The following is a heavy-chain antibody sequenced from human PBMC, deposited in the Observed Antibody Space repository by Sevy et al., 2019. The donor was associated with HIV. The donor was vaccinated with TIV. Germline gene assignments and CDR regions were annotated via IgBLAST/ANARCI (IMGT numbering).Heavy chain of an antibody. CDR3: ARSGAAVVVPAAIDGVDY. CDR1: GGSFSGYY. J-gene: IGHJ4*02. CDR2: INHSGST. D-gene: IGHD2-2*01. V-gene: IGHV4-34*01. Sequence: SETLSLTCAVYGGSFSGYYWSWIRQPPGKGLEWIGEINHSGSTNYNPSLKSRVTISVDTSKNQFSLKLSSVTAADTAVYYCARSGAAVVVPAAIDGVDYWGQGTLVTDSS.